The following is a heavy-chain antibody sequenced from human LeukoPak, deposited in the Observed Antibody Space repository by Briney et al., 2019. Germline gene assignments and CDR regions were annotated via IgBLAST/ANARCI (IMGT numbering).Heavy chain of an antibody. V-gene: IGHV3-21*01. CDR1: GFTFSSYA. J-gene: IGHJ5*02. Sequence: GGSLRLSCAASGFTFSSYAMSWVRQAPGKGLEWVSCISSSSSYIYYADSVKGRFTISRDNAKNSLYLQMNSLRAEDTAVYYCARGLNWKYGWFDPWGQGTLVTVSS. CDR2: ISSSSSYI. CDR3: ARGLNWKYGWFDP. D-gene: IGHD1-7*01.